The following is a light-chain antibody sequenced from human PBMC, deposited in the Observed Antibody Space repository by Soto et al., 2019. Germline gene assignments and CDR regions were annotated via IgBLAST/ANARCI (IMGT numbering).Light chain of an antibody. CDR1: QSLLHSNGYNY. V-gene: IGKV2-28*01. CDR3: MQALQTPRT. CDR2: LGS. J-gene: IGKJ1*01. Sequence: DLVMTQSPLSLPVTPGEPASISCRSSQSLLHSNGYNYLDWYLQKPGQSPQLLIYLGSNRASGVHDRFSGSGSGTDFTLKISRVEAEDVGVYYCMQALQTPRTFGHGTKVEIK.